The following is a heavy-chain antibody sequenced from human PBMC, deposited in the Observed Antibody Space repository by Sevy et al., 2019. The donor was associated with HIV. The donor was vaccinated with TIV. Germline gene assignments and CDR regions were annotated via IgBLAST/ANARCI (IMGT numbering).Heavy chain of an antibody. CDR1: GGSISSYY. CDR3: ARMRYCSSTSGYLGGGYYYGMDV. J-gene: IGHJ6*02. D-gene: IGHD2-2*01. V-gene: IGHV4-59*01. CDR2: IYYSGST. Sequence: SETLSLTCTVSGGSISSYYWSWIRQPPGKGLEWIGYIYYSGSTNYYPSLKSRVTISVDTSKNQFSLKLSSVTAADTAVYYCARMRYCSSTSGYLGGGYYYGMDVRGQGTTVTVSS.